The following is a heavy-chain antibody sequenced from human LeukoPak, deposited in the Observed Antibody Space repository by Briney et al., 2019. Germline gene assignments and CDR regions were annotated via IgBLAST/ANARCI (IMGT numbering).Heavy chain of an antibody. CDR1: GFNFRTSW. CDR3: ARDPDSSGFDY. Sequence: GGSLRLSCTASGFNFRTSWMSWVRQSPGKGLEFLANIKYDGTVKNYVDSVKGRFTISRDNPKNSLYLQMDSLRAEDTAVYYCARDPDSSGFDYWGQGALVTVSS. CDR2: IKYDGTVK. J-gene: IGHJ4*02. V-gene: IGHV3-7*01. D-gene: IGHD6-25*01.